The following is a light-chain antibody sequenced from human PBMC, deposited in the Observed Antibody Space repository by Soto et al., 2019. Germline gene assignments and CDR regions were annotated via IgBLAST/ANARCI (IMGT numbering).Light chain of an antibody. V-gene: IGLV2-11*01. Sequence: QSALTQPRSVSGSPGQSVTISCTGTSSDVGTYNYVSWYQVHPDKAPKLMIYDVNKRPSGVPDRFSGSKSGNTASLTISGLQAEDEADYYCFSYAGYYILLFGGGTKLTVL. J-gene: IGLJ2*01. CDR1: SSDVGTYNY. CDR2: DVN. CDR3: FSYAGYYILL.